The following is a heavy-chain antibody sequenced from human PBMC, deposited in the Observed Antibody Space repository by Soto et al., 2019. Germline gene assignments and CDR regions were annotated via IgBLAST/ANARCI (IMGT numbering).Heavy chain of an antibody. CDR1: GYSFAGYW. CDR3: ASQIYDSDTGPNFQYYFDS. J-gene: IGHJ4*02. D-gene: IGHD3-22*01. V-gene: IGHV5-10-1*01. CDR2: IDPSDSQT. Sequence: GESLKISCKGSGYSFAGYWITWVRQKPGKGLEWMGRIDPSDSQTYYSPSFRGHVTISVTKSITTVFLQWSSLRASDTAMYYCASQIYDSDTGPNFQYYFDSWGQGTPVTVSS.